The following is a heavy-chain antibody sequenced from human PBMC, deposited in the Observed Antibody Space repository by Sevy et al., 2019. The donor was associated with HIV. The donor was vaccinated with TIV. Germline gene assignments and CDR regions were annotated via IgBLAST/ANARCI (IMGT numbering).Heavy chain of an antibody. D-gene: IGHD6-13*01. CDR3: ARSLAAAESWFDP. Sequence: GGSLRLSCVGSGFTFREYSMNWVRQAPGKGLEWVSYIGGSSTTIEHADSVKGRFSISRDNADNSVFLQMNRLRVEDTAVYYCARSLAAAESWFDPWGQGTLVTVSS. CDR2: IGGSSTTI. V-gene: IGHV3-48*01. CDR1: GFTFREYS. J-gene: IGHJ5*02.